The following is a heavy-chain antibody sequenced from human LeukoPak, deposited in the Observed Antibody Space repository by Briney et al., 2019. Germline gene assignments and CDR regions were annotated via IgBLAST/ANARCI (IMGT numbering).Heavy chain of an antibody. CDR1: GFTFSSYA. Sequence: GRSLRLSCAASGFTFSSYAMHWVRQAPGKGLEWVAVISYDGSNKYYADSVKGRFTISRDNSKNTLYLQMNSLRAEDTAVYYCARGGYSYGSVKDFDYWGQGTLVTVSS. CDR3: ARGGYSYGSVKDFDY. V-gene: IGHV3-30-3*01. J-gene: IGHJ4*02. CDR2: ISYDGSNK. D-gene: IGHD5-18*01.